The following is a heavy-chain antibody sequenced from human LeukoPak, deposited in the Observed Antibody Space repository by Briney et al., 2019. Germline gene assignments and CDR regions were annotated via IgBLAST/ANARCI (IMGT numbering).Heavy chain of an antibody. CDR1: GGSITDYY. J-gene: IGHJ4*02. Sequence: PSETLSLTCTVSGGSITDYYWSWIRQSAGTKLEWIGRIYSSGITNLNPSLKSRVDMSIDTSKNQFSLNLTSVTAADTAVYYCARHDFLSGFPYWGQGALVTVSS. D-gene: IGHD3-3*01. CDR2: IYSSGIT. CDR3: ARHDFLSGFPY. V-gene: IGHV4-4*07.